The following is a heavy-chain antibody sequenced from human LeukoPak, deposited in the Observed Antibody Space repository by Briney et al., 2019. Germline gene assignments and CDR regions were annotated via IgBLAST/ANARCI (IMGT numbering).Heavy chain of an antibody. CDR1: GFTFDDYG. CDR2: ISSSSSYI. Sequence: GGSLRLSCAASGFTFDDYGMSWVRQAPGKGLEWVSSISSSSSYIYYADSVKGRFTISRDNAKNSLYLQMNSLRAEDTAVYYCARLSGSYWGWFDPWGQGTQVTVSS. CDR3: ARLSGSYWGWFDP. D-gene: IGHD1-26*01. V-gene: IGHV3-21*01. J-gene: IGHJ5*02.